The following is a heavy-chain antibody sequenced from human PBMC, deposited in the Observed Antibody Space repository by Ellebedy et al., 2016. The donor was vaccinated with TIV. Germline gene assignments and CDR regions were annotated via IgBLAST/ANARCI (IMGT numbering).Heavy chain of an antibody. CDR2: IDPSDSYT. Sequence: GESLKISCKGSGYSFTSYWISWVRQMPGKGLEWMGRIDPSDSYTTYSPSFQGHVTISADKSSSTAYLQWSSLKASDTAMYYCARLKEKPYYDFWSGYSPQEYYFDYWGQGTLVTVAS. D-gene: IGHD3-3*01. V-gene: IGHV5-10-1*01. CDR1: GYSFTSYW. CDR3: ARLKEKPYYDFWSGYSPQEYYFDY. J-gene: IGHJ4*02.